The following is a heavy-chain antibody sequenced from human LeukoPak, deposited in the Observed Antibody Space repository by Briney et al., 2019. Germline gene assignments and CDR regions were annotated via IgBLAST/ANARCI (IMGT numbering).Heavy chain of an antibody. D-gene: IGHD5-18*01. CDR2: IRAKAYGGTT. J-gene: IGHJ4*02. CDR3: TGHTIRYGYGY. CDR1: GFTFGDYA. Sequence: GGSLRLSCTTSGFTFGDYAMSWLRQAPGKGLEWITFIRAKAYGGTTEYAASVKGRFTISRDDSKSIAYLQMNSLRTEDTAVYYCTGHTIRYGYGYWGQGTLVTVSS. V-gene: IGHV3-49*03.